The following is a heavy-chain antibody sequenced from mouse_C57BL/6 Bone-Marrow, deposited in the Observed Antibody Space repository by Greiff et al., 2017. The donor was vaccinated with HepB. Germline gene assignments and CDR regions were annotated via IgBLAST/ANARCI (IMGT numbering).Heavy chain of an antibody. J-gene: IGHJ3*01. CDR3: ANLGFAY. Sequence: EVMLVESGGGLVKPGGSLKLSCAASGFTFSDYGMHWVRQAPEKGLEWVAYISSGSSTIYYADTVKGRFTISRDNAKNTLFLQRTSLRSEDTAMYYCANLGFAYWGQGTLVTVSA. CDR2: ISSGSSTI. CDR1: GFTFSDYG. V-gene: IGHV5-17*01.